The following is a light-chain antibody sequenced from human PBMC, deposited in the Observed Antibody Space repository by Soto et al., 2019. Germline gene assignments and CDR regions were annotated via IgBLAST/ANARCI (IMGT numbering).Light chain of an antibody. Sequence: QSALTQPRSVSGSPGQSVTISCTGSSSDVGGYNYVSWYQQHPGKAPKLMIYDVTKRPSGVPDRFSGSKSGNTASLTISGLQADDEADYYCCSYAGSSIFVFGGGTKLTVL. CDR1: SSDVGGYNY. J-gene: IGLJ2*01. V-gene: IGLV2-11*01. CDR2: DVT. CDR3: CSYAGSSIFV.